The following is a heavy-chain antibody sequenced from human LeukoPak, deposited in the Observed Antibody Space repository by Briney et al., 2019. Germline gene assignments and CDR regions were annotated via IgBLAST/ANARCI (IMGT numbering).Heavy chain of an antibody. CDR1: GDSFSSHY. CDR3: ARGGRWNYGHFDY. V-gene: IGHV4-59*11. CDR2: IYYSGST. J-gene: IGHJ4*02. Sequence: SETLSLTCAVSGDSFSSHYWSWSREPPGKGLEWIGYIYYSGSTNYNPSLKSRVTISVDTSKNQFSLKLSSVTAADTAVYYCARGGRWNYGHFDYWGQGTLVTVSS. D-gene: IGHD1-7*01.